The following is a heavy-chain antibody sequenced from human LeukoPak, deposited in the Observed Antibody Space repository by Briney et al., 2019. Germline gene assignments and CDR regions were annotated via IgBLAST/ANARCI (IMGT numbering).Heavy chain of an antibody. D-gene: IGHD5-12*01. J-gene: IGHJ4*02. CDR1: GYTFTTYW. CDR2: IYPGDSEI. CDR3: ARYSGYDGGFDY. V-gene: IGHV5-51*01. Sequence: GESLKISCKGSGYTFTTYWIGWVRQMPGKGLEWMGIIYPGDSEIRYRPSFQGQVTISADKSISTAYLQWSSLKASDTAMYYCARYSGYDGGFDYWGQGTLVTVSS.